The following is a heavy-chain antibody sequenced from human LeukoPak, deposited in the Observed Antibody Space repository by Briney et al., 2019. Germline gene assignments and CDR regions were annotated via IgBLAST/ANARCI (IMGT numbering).Heavy chain of an antibody. J-gene: IGHJ5*02. CDR2: IDVSGST. CDR1: GESFSGHH. CDR3: AREVTYYHGSGHQYGGNWFDP. V-gene: IGHV4-34*09. D-gene: IGHD3-22*01. Sequence: SETLSLTCGVYGESFSGHHWSWIRQSPGKGLEWIGEIDVSGSTNYRPSLKSRVTISVDTSKNLLSLNLTSVTAADTAVYYCAREVTYYHGSGHQYGGNWFDPWGQGTLVTVSS.